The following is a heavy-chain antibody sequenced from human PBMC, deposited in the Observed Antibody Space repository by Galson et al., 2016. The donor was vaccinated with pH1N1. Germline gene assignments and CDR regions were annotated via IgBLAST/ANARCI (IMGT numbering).Heavy chain of an antibody. CDR3: TTLYAPTFDY. D-gene: IGHD2/OR15-2a*01. V-gene: IGHV3-15*01. J-gene: IGHJ4*02. Sequence: SLRLSCAASGFTFSNAWMSWVRQAPGKGLEWVGRIKSKTDGWTTDYAAPVKGRFTISRDDSKNTLYLQMNSLKTEDTAVYYCTTLYAPTFDYWGQGTLVTVSS. CDR1: GFTFSNAW. CDR2: IKSKTDGWTT.